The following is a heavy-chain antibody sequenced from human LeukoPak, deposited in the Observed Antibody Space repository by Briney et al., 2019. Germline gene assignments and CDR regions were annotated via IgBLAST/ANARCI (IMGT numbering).Heavy chain of an antibody. CDR3: AKDRNWYSGSHYLPEFDY. V-gene: IGHV3-23*01. CDR2: VSGSGGST. CDR1: GFTFSSYA. Sequence: GGSLRLSCAASGFTFSSYAMSWVRQAPGKGLEWVSAVSGSGGSTYYADSVKGRFTISRDNSKNTLYLQMNSLRAEDTAVYYCAKDRNWYSGSHYLPEFDYWGQGTLVTVSS. J-gene: IGHJ4*02. D-gene: IGHD1-26*01.